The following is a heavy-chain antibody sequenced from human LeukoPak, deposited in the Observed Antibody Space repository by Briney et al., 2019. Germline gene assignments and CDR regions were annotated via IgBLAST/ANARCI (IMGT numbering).Heavy chain of an antibody. CDR1: GFTFNSYA. V-gene: IGHV3-30*01. CDR3: ARGVAPYSSSRKPIDY. Sequence: GRSLRLSCAASGFTFNSYAMHWVRQAPGKGLEWVAVISYDGSNKYYADSVKGRFTISRDNSKNTLYLQMNSLRAEDTAVYYCARGVAPYSSSRKPIDYWGQGTLVTVSS. CDR2: ISYDGSNK. D-gene: IGHD6-6*01. J-gene: IGHJ4*02.